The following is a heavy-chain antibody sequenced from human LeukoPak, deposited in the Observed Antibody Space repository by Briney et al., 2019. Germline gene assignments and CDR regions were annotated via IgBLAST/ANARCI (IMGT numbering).Heavy chain of an antibody. V-gene: IGHV4-59*01. CDR1: GDSISSYY. CDR3: ARWYSSGWAFDY. CDR2: IYYTGSA. J-gene: IGHJ4*02. D-gene: IGHD6-19*01. Sequence: NSSETLSLTCTVSGDSISSYYWSWIRQPPGKGLEWIGYIYYTGSANYNPSLKSRVTISVDTSKNQFSLKLSSVTAADTAVYYCARWYSSGWAFDYWGQGTLVTVSS.